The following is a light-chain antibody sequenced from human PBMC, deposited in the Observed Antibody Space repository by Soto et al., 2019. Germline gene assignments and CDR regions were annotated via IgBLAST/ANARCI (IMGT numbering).Light chain of an antibody. J-gene: IGLJ1*01. V-gene: IGLV2-8*01. CDR2: EIN. CDR3: SSFAGSNNFPDV. Sequence: QSALTQPPSASGSPGQSVTISCTGTSSDVGAYDYVSWYQQHPGKAPKLMVYEINKRPSGVPDRFSGYKSGNTASLTVSGLQAEDEADYYCSSFAGSNNFPDVFGTGTKVTVL. CDR1: SSDVGAYDY.